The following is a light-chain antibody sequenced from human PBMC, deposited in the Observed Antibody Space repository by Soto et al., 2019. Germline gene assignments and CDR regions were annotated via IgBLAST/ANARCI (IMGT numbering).Light chain of an antibody. V-gene: IGKV3-11*01. CDR1: QNVTSA. J-gene: IGKJ5*01. CDR3: QQRSNWPIT. CDR2: DVS. Sequence: EIVLTQSPATLSLSPGDRATLSCRASQNVTSALAWFQQKPGQAPRLLIYDVSRRATGIPARFSGSGSGTDFTLTINSLEPEDFAVYYCQQRSNWPITFGQGTRLEIK.